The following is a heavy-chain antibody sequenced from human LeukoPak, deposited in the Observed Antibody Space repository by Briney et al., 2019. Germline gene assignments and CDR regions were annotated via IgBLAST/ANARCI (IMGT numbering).Heavy chain of an antibody. CDR2: IYYSGST. CDR1: GGSISSYY. CDR3: ARVYYSSSYDYWYFDL. J-gene: IGHJ2*01. V-gene: IGHV4-59*01. D-gene: IGHD6-13*01. Sequence: SETLSLTCTVSGGSISSYYWIWIRQPPGKGLEWIGYIYYSGSTNYNPSLKSRVTTSVDTSKNQFSLRLRSVTAADTAVYYCARVYYSSSYDYWYFDLWGRGTLVTVSS.